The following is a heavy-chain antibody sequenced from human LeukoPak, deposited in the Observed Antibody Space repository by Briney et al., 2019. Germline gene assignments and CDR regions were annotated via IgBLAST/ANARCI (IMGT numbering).Heavy chain of an antibody. Sequence: SETLSLTCTVSGASISSYYWSWIRQSPGKGLEWIGYIYYSGNTNYNPSLKSRVTISVDTSKNQFSLKLSSVTAADTAVYYCARDGVVTMELDYWGQGTLVTVSS. CDR3: ARDGVVTMELDY. D-gene: IGHD3-3*01. J-gene: IGHJ4*02. CDR2: IYYSGNT. V-gene: IGHV4-59*01. CDR1: GASISSYY.